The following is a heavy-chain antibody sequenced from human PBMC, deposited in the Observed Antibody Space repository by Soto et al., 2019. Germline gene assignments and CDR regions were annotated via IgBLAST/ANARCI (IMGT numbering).Heavy chain of an antibody. CDR1: GGSISSSSYY. J-gene: IGHJ4*02. CDR2: IYYSGST. D-gene: IGHD5-18*01. Sequence: SETLSLTCTVSGGSISSSSYYWGWIRQPPGKGLEWIGSIYYSGSTYYNPSLKSRVTISVDTSKNQFSLKLSSVTAADTALYYCASGGRRVDTSMASYYFDYWGQGALVTVSS. CDR3: ASGGRRVDTSMASYYFDY. V-gene: IGHV4-39*01.